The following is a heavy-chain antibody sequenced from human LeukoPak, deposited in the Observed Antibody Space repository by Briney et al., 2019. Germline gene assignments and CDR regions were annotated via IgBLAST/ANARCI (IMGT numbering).Heavy chain of an antibody. J-gene: IGHJ4*02. CDR2: INSDGSST. CDR3: ARGGAAMAYY. Sequence: GGSLRLSCSASGVTFSSDWMHWVRQAPGKGLVWVSRINSDGSSTSYADSVKGRFTISRDNAKNTLYLQMNSLRAEDTAVYYCARGGAAMAYYWGQGTLVTVSS. V-gene: IGHV3-74*01. CDR1: GVTFSSDW. D-gene: IGHD5-18*01.